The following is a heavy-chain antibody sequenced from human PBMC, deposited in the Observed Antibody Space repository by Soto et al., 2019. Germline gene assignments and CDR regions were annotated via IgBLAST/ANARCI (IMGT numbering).Heavy chain of an antibody. CDR3: ATGNVDSMLEK. D-gene: IGHD3-16*01. V-gene: IGHV4-4*02. Sequence: KPSETLSLTCVVSDGSISTYAWWTWVRQPPGKGLVWIGKMFHSGGADYSPSLKSRVTISADSSKNHFSLRLTAVTAADTAVYYCATGNVDSMLEKWGQGTQVTVSS. CDR1: DGSISTYAW. CDR2: MFHSGGA. J-gene: IGHJ4*02.